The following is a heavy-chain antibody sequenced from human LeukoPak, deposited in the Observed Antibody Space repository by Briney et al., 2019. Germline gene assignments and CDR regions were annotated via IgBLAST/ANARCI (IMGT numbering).Heavy chain of an antibody. J-gene: IGHJ3*02. V-gene: IGHV1-18*01. CDR3: ARVGYDSSGHHRYAFDI. CDR2: INPNNGNT. Sequence: ASVKVSCKASGYTFTRYGISWVRQAPGQGLEWMGWINPNNGNTNYVQKLQGRVTMTTDTSTGTAYMELRSLRSDDTAVYYCARVGYDSSGHHRYAFDIWGQGTIVTVSS. CDR1: GYTFTRYG. D-gene: IGHD3-22*01.